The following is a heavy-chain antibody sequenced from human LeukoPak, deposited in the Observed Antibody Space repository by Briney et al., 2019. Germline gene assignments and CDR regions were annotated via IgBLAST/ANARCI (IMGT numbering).Heavy chain of an antibody. V-gene: IGHV3-15*01. Sequence: GGSLRLSRAASGFSFSNAWMSWVRQAPGKGLEWVGRIKTKTDGGTRDYAAPVKGRFTISRDDSQNTLYLQMNSVKIEDTAVYYCTTERVLLWFGELRDYYYYAMDVWGQGTTVTVSS. CDR1: GFSFSNAW. CDR3: TTERVLLWFGELRDYYYYAMDV. CDR2: IKTKTDGGTR. D-gene: IGHD3-10*01. J-gene: IGHJ6*02.